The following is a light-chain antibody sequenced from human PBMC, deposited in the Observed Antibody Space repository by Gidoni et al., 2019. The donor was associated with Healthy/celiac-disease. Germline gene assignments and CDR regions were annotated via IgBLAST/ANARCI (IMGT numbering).Light chain of an antibody. V-gene: IGKV3-11*01. CDR1: QSVSSY. CDR2: DAS. CDR3: QQRSNWPPFT. J-gene: IGKJ4*01. Sequence: EIVLTQSPATLSLSPGERATLSCRVSQSVSSYLAWYQQKPGQAPRLLIHDASNRATGIPARFSGSGSGTDFTLTISSLEPEDFAVYYCQQRSNWPPFTFGGGTKVEIK.